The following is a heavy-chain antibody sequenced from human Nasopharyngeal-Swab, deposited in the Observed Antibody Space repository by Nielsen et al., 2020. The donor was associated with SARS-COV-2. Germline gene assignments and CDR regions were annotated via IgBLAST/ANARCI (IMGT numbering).Heavy chain of an antibody. Sequence: GESLKISCAASGFTFSSYAMHWVRQAPGKGLEWVAVISYDGSNKYYADSVKGRFTISRDNSKNTLYLQMNSLRAEDTAVYYCARARGSSGYYYDHYYYMDVWGKGTTVTVSS. CDR3: ARARGSSGYYYDHYYYMDV. V-gene: IGHV3-30-3*01. J-gene: IGHJ6*03. D-gene: IGHD3-22*01. CDR2: ISYDGSNK. CDR1: GFTFSSYA.